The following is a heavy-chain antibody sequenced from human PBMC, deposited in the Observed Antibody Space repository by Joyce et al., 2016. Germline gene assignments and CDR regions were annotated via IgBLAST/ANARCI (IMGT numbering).Heavy chain of an antibody. V-gene: IGHV3-15*01. CDR1: GFSFRNTW. CDR3: VTGLCIGTACHWDDAFDV. J-gene: IGHJ3*01. Sequence: EVQLVESGGGLVKPGGSLRLSCAASGFSFRNTWVTWVRQAPGKGLAWVGRVKSKSQGGTTDYAAPVKGRFTTSREESRDTAYLQMNSLKSEDTGVYFCVTGLCIGTACHWDDAFDVWGQGTMVTVSS. CDR2: VKSKSQGGTT. D-gene: IGHD2-2*01.